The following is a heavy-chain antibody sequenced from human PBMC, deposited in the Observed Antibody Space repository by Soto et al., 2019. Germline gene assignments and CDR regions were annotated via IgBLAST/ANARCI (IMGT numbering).Heavy chain of an antibody. Sequence: ASVKVPCKASGYTFTSYAMHWVRQAPGQRLEWMGWINAGNGNTKYSQKFQGRVTITRDTSASTAYMELSSLRSEDTAVYYCARHLSMRYYYYYMDVWGKGTTVTVAS. V-gene: IGHV1-3*01. CDR2: INAGNGNT. CDR3: ARHLSMRYYYYYMDV. D-gene: IGHD3-16*02. CDR1: GYTFTSYA. J-gene: IGHJ6*03.